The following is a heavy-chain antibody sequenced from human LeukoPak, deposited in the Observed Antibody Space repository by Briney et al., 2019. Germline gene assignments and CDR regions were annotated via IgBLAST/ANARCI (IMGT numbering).Heavy chain of an antibody. Sequence: GGSLRLSCAASGFTFSSYSMNWVRQAPGKGLEWVSSISSSSSYIYYADSVRGRFTISRDNAKNSLYLQMNSLRAEDTAVYYCARSFFGLLWFGELFPGDYWGQGTLVTVSS. D-gene: IGHD3-10*01. V-gene: IGHV3-21*04. CDR1: GFTFSSYS. CDR3: ARSFFGLLWFGELFPGDY. J-gene: IGHJ4*02. CDR2: ISSSSSYI.